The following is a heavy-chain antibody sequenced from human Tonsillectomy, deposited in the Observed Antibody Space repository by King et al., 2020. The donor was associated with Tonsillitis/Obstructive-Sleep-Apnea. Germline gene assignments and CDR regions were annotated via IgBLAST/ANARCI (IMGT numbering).Heavy chain of an antibody. J-gene: IGHJ4*02. CDR2: ISAYNGDT. D-gene: IGHD3-22*01. Sequence: HVQLVESGAEVKKPGASVRVSCKASGYTFTSYGISWVRQAPGQGLEWMGCISAYNGDTNYAQKLQGRVTMTTDTSTSTAYMEVRSLRSDDTAVYYCARDSMSHYFDSSAYYTFHYWGQGTLVTVSS. V-gene: IGHV1-18*01. CDR1: GYTFTSYG. CDR3: ARDSMSHYFDSSAYYTFHY.